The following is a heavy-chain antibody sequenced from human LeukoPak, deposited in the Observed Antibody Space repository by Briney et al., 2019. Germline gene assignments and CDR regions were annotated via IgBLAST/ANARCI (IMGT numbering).Heavy chain of an antibody. J-gene: IGHJ3*01. V-gene: IGHV1-8*01. CDR3: ARFPRRYSGYDP. CDR2: MNPNSGNT. D-gene: IGHD5-12*01. Sequence: GASVKVSCKASGHTFTSYDINWVRQATGQGLEWMGWMNPNSGNTGYAQKFQGRVTMTRNTSISTAYMELSSLRSEDTAVYYCARFPRRYSGYDPWGQGTMVTVSS. CDR1: GHTFTSYD.